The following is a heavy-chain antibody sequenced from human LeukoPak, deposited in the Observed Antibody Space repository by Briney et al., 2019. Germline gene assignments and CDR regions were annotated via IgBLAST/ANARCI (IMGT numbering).Heavy chain of an antibody. CDR3: ARQGDLRYSSRTGHFDY. Sequence: SETLSFTCTVSGGSISSSSYYWGWIRQTPGKGLEWIGSIYYTESTYYSPSLKSRVIISVDTSKNQFFLKLYSVTAADTAVYYCARQGDLRYSSRTGHFDYWGQGMLVTVSS. CDR1: GGSISSSSYY. CDR2: IYYTEST. D-gene: IGHD6-13*01. V-gene: IGHV4-39*01. J-gene: IGHJ4*02.